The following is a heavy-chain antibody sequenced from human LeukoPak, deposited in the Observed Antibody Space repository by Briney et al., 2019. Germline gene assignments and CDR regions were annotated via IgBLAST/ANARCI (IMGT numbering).Heavy chain of an antibody. CDR2: INTNTGGT. D-gene: IGHD3-9*01. Sequence: ASVKVSCKASGYIFTGHYIHWVRQAPGHGLEWMGWINTNTGGTNYAQQFQGRVTMTRDTSISTAYMELSRLRFDDTAVYYCARSPDILTGEKFDYWGQGTLVTVSS. V-gene: IGHV1-2*02. J-gene: IGHJ4*02. CDR1: GYIFTGHY. CDR3: ARSPDILTGEKFDY.